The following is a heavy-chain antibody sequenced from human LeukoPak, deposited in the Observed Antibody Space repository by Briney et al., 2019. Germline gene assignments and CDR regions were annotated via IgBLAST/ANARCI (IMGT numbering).Heavy chain of an antibody. CDR1: GGTFSSYA. V-gene: IGHV1-69*13. CDR2: IIPIFGTA. J-gene: IGHJ6*02. D-gene: IGHD2-2*01. Sequence: SVEVSCKASGGTFSSYAISWVRQAPGQGLEWMGGIIPIFGTANYAQKFQGRVTITADESTSTAYMELSSLRSEDTAVYYCARDFCSSTSCYRLPYYGMDVWGQGTTVTVSS. CDR3: ARDFCSSTSCYRLPYYGMDV.